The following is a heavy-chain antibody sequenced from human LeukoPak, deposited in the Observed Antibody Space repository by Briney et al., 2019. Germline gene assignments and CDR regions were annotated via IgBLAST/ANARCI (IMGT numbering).Heavy chain of an antibody. CDR1: GDSINTGDDY. CDR3: ARHRLATIRAPFDH. D-gene: IGHD5-12*01. J-gene: IGHJ4*02. V-gene: IGHV4-39*01. CDR2: IHYSGTT. Sequence: SETLSLTCTVSGDSINTGDDYWGWIRQPPGRGPEWIGTIHYSGTTYYNPSLKSRVSISVETSKNHFSLKVTSVTAADTAVYFCARHRLATIRAPFDHWGQGALVTVSS.